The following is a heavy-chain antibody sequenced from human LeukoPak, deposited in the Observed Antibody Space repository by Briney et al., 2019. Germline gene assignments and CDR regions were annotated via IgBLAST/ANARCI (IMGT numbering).Heavy chain of an antibody. J-gene: IGHJ4*02. V-gene: IGHV3-74*01. CDR1: GFTFSSYW. D-gene: IGHD1-26*01. CDR2: INSDGSST. CDR3: ARDRGGATMVDY. Sequence: GGSLRLSCAASGFTFSSYWMHWVRHAPGKGLGWVSRINSDGSSTSYADSVKGLFTISRDNAKNTLYLQMNSLSAEDTAVYYCARDRGGATMVDYWGQGTLVTVSS.